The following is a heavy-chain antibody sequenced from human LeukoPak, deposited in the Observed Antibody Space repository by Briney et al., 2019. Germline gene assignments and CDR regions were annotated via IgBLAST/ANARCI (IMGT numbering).Heavy chain of an antibody. CDR1: GFTFSSYSMN. J-gene: IGHJ6*03. CDR2: IYYSGST. Sequence: GSLRLSCAASGFTFSSYSMNWVRQAPGKGLEWIGSIYYSGSTYYNPSLKSRVTISVDTSKNQFSLKLSSVTAADTAVYYCARGVRGYYYYYMDVWGKGTTVTISS. CDR3: ARGVRGYYYYYMDV. D-gene: IGHD3-10*01. V-gene: IGHV4-59*05.